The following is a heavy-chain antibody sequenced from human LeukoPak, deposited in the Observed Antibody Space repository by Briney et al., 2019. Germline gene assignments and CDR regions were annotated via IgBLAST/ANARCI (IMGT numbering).Heavy chain of an antibody. CDR1: GYSINSGYY. CDR3: AREPMATITAFDY. D-gene: IGHD5-24*01. J-gene: IGHJ4*02. V-gene: IGHV4-38-2*02. Sequence: PSETLSLTCTVSGYSINSGYYWGWIRQPPGKGLEWIGSFYHSGSTYYNPSLKSRVTISVDTSKNQFSLKLSSVTAADTAVYYCAREPMATITAFDYWGQGTLVTVSS. CDR2: FYHSGST.